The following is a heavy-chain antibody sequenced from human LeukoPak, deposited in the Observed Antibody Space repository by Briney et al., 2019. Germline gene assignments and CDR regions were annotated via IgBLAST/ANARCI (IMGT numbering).Heavy chain of an antibody. CDR1: GGSISSYY. CDR3: ARYSNYGDYYYYYMDV. V-gene: IGHV4-59*01. Sequence: SETLSLTCTVSGGSISSYYWSWIRQPPGKGLEWIGYIYYSGSPNYNPSLKSRVTISVDTSKNQFSLKLSSVTAADTAVYYCARYSNYGDYYYYYMDVWGKGTTVTVSS. CDR2: IYYSGSP. D-gene: IGHD4-11*01. J-gene: IGHJ6*03.